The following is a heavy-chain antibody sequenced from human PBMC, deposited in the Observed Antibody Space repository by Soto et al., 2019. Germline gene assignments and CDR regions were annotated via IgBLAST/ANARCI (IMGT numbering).Heavy chain of an antibody. CDR3: VRAAKRYFDY. V-gene: IGHV1-69*06. CDR2: IIPVLGPA. CDR1: GVTFNTFA. Sequence: QVQLVQSGAEVKKPGSSVKVSCKASGVTFNTFAISWVRQAPGQGLEWMGGIIPVLGPAFYAQKFQGRVTVTADRSTSTAHLELSSLRSEDTAVYFCVRAAKRYFDYWGQGTLVTVSS. J-gene: IGHJ4*02.